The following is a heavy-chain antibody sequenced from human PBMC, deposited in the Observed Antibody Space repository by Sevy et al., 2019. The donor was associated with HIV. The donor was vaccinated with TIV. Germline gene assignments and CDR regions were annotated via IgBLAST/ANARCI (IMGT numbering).Heavy chain of an antibody. J-gene: IGHJ4*02. D-gene: IGHD5-18*01. V-gene: IGHV3-64*02. CDR3: AREGGGGYSYSLDY. Sequence: GGSLRLSCAASGFSFSSYALHWVRQAPGKGLEYVSAFSSNGGSTYYADSVKGRFTISRDNSKNTLYLQMGSLRAEDMAVYYCAREGGGGYSYSLDYWGQGTLVTVSS. CDR1: GFSFSSYA. CDR2: FSSNGGST.